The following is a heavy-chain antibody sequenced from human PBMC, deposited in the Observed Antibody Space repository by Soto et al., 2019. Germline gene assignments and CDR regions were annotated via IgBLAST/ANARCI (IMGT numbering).Heavy chain of an antibody. CDR3: ARVSGSYYYGMDV. CDR2: IYHSGST. D-gene: IGHD1-26*01. CDR1: GGSISSCNW. Sequence: QVQLQESGPGLVKPSGTLSLTCAVSGGSISSCNWWSWVRQPPGKGLGWIGEIYHSGSTNYNPSLKRRVTISVDESKNQFTLKLSSVAAADTAGYYCARVSGSYYYGMDVWGQGTTVTVSS. V-gene: IGHV4-4*02. J-gene: IGHJ6*02.